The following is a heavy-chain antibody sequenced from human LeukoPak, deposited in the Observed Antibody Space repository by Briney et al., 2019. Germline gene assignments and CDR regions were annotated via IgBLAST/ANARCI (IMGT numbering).Heavy chain of an antibody. CDR3: ARVKTRVTYTPGYYYYYYMDV. D-gene: IGHD2-2*02. CDR2: INPSGGST. J-gene: IGHJ6*03. CDR1: GYTFTSYY. V-gene: IGHV1-46*01. Sequence: ASVKVSCKASGYTFTSYYMHWVRQAPGQGLEWMGIINPSGGSTSYAQKFQGRVTMTRDTSTSTVYMELSSLRSEDTAVYYCARVKTRVTYTPGYYYYYYMDVWGKGTTVTVSS.